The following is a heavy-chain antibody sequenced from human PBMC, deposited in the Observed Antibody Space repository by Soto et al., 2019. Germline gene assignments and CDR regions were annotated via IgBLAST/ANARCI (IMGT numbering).Heavy chain of an antibody. CDR1: GGTFNISA. D-gene: IGHD1-1*01. CDR3: ARVQDWRRGWFDP. Sequence: QVQLVQSGAEVKKPGSSAKVSCKASGGTFNISAIHWMRQAPGQGLDWMGGIIPIFGTTNYAQKFQGRVTITADESTTTVYMELSSLRSEDTAVYYCARVQDWRRGWFDPWGQGTLVTVSS. V-gene: IGHV1-69*01. CDR2: IIPIFGTT. J-gene: IGHJ5*02.